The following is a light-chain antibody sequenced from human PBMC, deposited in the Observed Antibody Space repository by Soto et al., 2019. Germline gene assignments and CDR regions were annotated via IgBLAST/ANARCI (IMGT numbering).Light chain of an antibody. CDR1: QGISNY. CDR2: AAS. J-gene: IGKJ1*01. Sequence: DIQMTQSPSSLSASVGDRVTITCRASQGISNYLVWYQQKPGKVPKLLIHAASTLQSGVPSRFSGSRSGTDFTLTITSLQPEDVATYYCQKYNSAPWTFGQGTKVEIK. V-gene: IGKV1-27*01. CDR3: QKYNSAPWT.